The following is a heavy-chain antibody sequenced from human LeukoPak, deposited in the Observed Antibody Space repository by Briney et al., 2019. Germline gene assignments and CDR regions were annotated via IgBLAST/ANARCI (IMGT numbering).Heavy chain of an antibody. J-gene: IGHJ4*02. CDR2: ISESGEDP. CDR3: AKDQNTVATAPFDY. Sequence: GGSLRLSCAASGFTFSNYAMNWVRQAPGKGLEWVSSISESGEDPSYADSVRGRFTISRDNSKNVLYLQMNSLRAEDTALYYCAKDQNTVATAPFDYWGQGTLVTVSS. CDR1: GFTFSNYA. V-gene: IGHV3-23*01. D-gene: IGHD4-17*01.